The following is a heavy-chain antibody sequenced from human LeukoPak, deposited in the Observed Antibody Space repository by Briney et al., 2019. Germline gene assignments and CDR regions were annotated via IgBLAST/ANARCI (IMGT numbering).Heavy chain of an antibody. CDR3: ARDWRGVAKYFDY. J-gene: IGHJ4*02. D-gene: IGHD3-3*01. Sequence: PGGSLRLSCAASGFTFSSYWMSCVRQAPGKGLEWVANIKQDGSEKYYVDSVKGRFTISRDNAKNSLYLQMNSLRAEDTAVYYCARDWRGVAKYFDYWGQGTLVTVSS. CDR1: GFTFSSYW. CDR2: IKQDGSEK. V-gene: IGHV3-7*01.